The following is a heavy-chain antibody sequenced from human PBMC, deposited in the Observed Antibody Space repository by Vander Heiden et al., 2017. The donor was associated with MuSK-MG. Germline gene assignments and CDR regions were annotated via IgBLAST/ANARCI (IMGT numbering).Heavy chain of an antibody. CDR1: GGSFSGYY. J-gene: IGHJ2*01. CDR3: AGRIAVAGTNFGWYFDL. Sequence: QVQLQQWGAGLLKPSETLSLTCAVSGGSFSGYYGSWSRQPPGKGLEWIGEINHSGSTNYNPSLKSRVTISVDTSKNQFSLKLSSVTAADTAVYYCAGRIAVAGTNFGWYFDLWGRGTLVTVAS. V-gene: IGHV4-34*01. D-gene: IGHD6-19*01. CDR2: INHSGST.